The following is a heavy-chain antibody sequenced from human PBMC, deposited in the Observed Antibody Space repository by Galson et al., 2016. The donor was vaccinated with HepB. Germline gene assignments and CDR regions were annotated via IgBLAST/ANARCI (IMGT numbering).Heavy chain of an antibody. CDR3: VTAPYSQGPFEF. V-gene: IGHV5-51*01. CDR1: GYSFTSYW. CDR2: IYPSDSDT. J-gene: IGHJ4*02. D-gene: IGHD4-11*01. Sequence: QSGAEVKKPGESLKISCKGSGYSFTSYWIGWVRQMPGKGLEWMGIIYPSDSDTRYSPSFQGQVTISADKSISTAYLQWSSLKASDTAVDYCVTAPYSQGPFEFWGRGTLVTVSS.